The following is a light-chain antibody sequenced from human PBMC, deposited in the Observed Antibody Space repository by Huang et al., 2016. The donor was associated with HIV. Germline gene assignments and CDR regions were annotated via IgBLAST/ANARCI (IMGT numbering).Light chain of an antibody. V-gene: IGKV3-15*01. CDR3: QQYNDWPPPT. CDR2: GAS. Sequence: ETVMTQSPATLSVSPGERATLSCRASQNIYTNLAWYQQKPGQAPRLLIFGASNRATGIPARFSGSGSGTEFNLTISSLQSEDFAVYYCQQYNDWPPPTFGQGTKVEIK. CDR1: QNIYTN. J-gene: IGKJ1*01.